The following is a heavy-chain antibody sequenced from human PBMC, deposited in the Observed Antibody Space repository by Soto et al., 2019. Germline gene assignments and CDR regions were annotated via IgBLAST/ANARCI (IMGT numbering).Heavy chain of an antibody. V-gene: IGHV3-33*01. CDR2: IWYDVSNE. D-gene: IGHD3-22*01. J-gene: IGHJ1*01. Sequence: QVQLVESGGGVVQPGRSLRLSCAASGFTFSSYGMHWVRQAPGKGLEWVAVIWYDVSNEYYVDSVKGRFTISRYNSKNTLYLQMNSLSAEDTAVYYCAREEYSSGTGYLQIWGQGTLVTVSS. CDR3: AREEYSSGTGYLQI. CDR1: GFTFSSYG.